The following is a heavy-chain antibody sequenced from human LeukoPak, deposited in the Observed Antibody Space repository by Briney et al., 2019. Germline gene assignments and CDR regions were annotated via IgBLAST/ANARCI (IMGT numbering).Heavy chain of an antibody. CDR3: ASTIEIAAAGTGPCHY. Sequence: PGGSLRLSCAASGFTFSSYEMNWVRQAPGKGLEWVSYISSSGSTIYYADSVKGRFTISRDNAKNSLYLQMNSLRAEDTAVYYCASTIEIAAAGTGPCHYGGQGTLDTVSS. CDR2: ISSSGSTI. J-gene: IGHJ4*02. D-gene: IGHD6-13*01. V-gene: IGHV3-48*03. CDR1: GFTFSSYE.